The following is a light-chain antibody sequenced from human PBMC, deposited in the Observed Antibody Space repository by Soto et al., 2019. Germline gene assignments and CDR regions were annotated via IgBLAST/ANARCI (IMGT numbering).Light chain of an antibody. V-gene: IGKV1-5*03. CDR1: QSISSW. Sequence: DIQMTQSPSTLSASVGDRITITCRASQSISSWLAWYQQKPGKAPKLLIYKASSLESGVPSRFSGSGSGTEFTLSISSLQPDDFATYYCQQYNSYPLTFGGGTKVEIK. J-gene: IGKJ4*01. CDR2: KAS. CDR3: QQYNSYPLT.